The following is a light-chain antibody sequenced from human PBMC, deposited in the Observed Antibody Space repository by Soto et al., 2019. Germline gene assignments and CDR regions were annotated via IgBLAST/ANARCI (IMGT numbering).Light chain of an antibody. Sequence: IQMPHSPSTLSASVLDRVTITFRASQSISSWLAWYQQKPGKAPKLLIYKASTLKSGVPSRFSGSGSGTEFTLTISSLQPDDFATYYCQHYNSYSEEFGQGTKVDIK. J-gene: IGKJ1*01. CDR1: QSISSW. CDR3: QHYNSYSEE. CDR2: KAS. V-gene: IGKV1-5*03.